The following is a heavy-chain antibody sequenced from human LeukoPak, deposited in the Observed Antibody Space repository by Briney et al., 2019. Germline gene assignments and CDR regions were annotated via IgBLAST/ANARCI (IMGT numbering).Heavy chain of an antibody. J-gene: IGHJ3*02. CDR3: ARDPGDYVGNDAFDI. Sequence: PGGSLRLSCAASGFTVSSDHMTWVRQAPGKGLGWVSVIYSGGSTFYADSVKGRFTISRDNSKNTLYLQMNSLRAEDTAVYYCARDPGDYVGNDAFDIWGQGTMVTVSS. CDR1: GFTVSSDH. CDR2: IYSGGST. V-gene: IGHV3-53*01. D-gene: IGHD4-17*01.